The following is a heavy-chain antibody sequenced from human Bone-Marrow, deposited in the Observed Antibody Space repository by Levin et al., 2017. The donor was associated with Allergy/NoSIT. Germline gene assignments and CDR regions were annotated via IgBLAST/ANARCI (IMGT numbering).Heavy chain of an antibody. J-gene: IGHJ6*02. CDR2: VYDSGST. CDR1: GVSVSSVSHY. Sequence: SETLSLTCAVSGVSVSSVSHYWSWIRQPPGKGLEWIGYVYDSGSTSYNPSLKSRVTISVDRSKNQFFLKLTSVTVADTAVYFCSKKEGGVPGMDVWSQGTTVTVSS. V-gene: IGHV4-61*01. CDR3: SKKEGGVPGMDV. D-gene: IGHD2-8*01.